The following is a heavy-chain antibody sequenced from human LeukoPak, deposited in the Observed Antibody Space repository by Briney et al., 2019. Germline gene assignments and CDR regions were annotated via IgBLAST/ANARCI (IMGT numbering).Heavy chain of an antibody. CDR1: GFTFSSYA. J-gene: IGHJ5*02. V-gene: IGHV3-23*01. CDR2: ISGSGGST. D-gene: IGHD4-17*01. CDR3: AKLYGDYAAAGADP. Sequence: TGGSLRLSCAASGFTFSSYAMSWVRQAPGKGLEWVSAISGSGGSTYYADSVKGRFTISRDNSKNTLYLQMNSLRAEDTAVFYCAKLYGDYAAAGADPWGQGTLVTVSS.